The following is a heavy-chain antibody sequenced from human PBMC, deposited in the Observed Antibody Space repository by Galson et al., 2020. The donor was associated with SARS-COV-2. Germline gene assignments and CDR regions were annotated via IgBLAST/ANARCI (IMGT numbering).Heavy chain of an antibody. CDR3: VAAADV. Sequence: ASVKVSCKASGYMFTRYYMHWVRQAPGQAPEWMGMINPSDGSSRYVQKFQGRVTMTRDTSTTTVYMEMRRLRDEDTAVYYCVAAADVWGQGTTVTVSS. CDR2: INPSDGSS. CDR1: GYMFTRYY. J-gene: IGHJ6*02. V-gene: IGHV1-46*01.